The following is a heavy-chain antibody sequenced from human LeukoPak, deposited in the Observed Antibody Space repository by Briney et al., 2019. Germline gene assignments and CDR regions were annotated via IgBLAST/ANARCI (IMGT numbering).Heavy chain of an antibody. CDR3: AREDSSSWYGNWFDP. J-gene: IGHJ5*02. D-gene: IGHD6-13*01. Sequence: PSETLSLTCTVSGGSISSYYWSWIRQPAGKGLEWIGRIYTSGSTNYNPSLKSRVTMSVDTSKNQFSLKLSSVTAADTAVYYCAREDSSSWYGNWFDPWGQGTLVTVSS. CDR2: IYTSGST. V-gene: IGHV4-4*07. CDR1: GGSISSYY.